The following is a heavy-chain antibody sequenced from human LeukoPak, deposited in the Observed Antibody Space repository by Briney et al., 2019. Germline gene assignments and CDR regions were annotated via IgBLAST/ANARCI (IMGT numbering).Heavy chain of an antibody. Sequence: SETLSLTCTVSGGSISSYYWGWIRQPPGKGLEWIGYIYYSGSTNYNPSLKSRVTISVDTSQNQFSLKLSSVTAADTAVYYCARDLGGYNSLGYYYYYMDVWGKGTTVTVSS. CDR3: ARDLGGYNSLGYYYYYMDV. CDR1: GGSISSYY. CDR2: IYYSGST. D-gene: IGHD5-24*01. V-gene: IGHV4-59*01. J-gene: IGHJ6*03.